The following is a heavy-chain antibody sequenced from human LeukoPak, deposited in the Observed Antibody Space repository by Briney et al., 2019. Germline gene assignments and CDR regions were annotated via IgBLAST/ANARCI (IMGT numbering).Heavy chain of an antibody. J-gene: IGHJ4*02. V-gene: IGHV4-59*01. Sequence: SETLSLTCTVSGGSISSYYWSWIRQPPGKGLEWIGYIYYSGSTNYNPSLKSRVTISVDTSKNQFSLKLSSVTAADTAVYYCARYVSSIQLWPRGGYYFDYWGQGTLVTVSS. CDR3: ARYVSSIQLWPRGGYYFDY. CDR1: GGSISSYY. D-gene: IGHD5-18*01. CDR2: IYYSGST.